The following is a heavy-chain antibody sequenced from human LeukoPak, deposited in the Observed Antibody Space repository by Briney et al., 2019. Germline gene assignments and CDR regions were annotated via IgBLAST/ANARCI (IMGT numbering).Heavy chain of an antibody. Sequence: GRSLRLSCAASGFTFSSYGMHWVRQAPGKGLEWVAVIWYDGSNKYYADSVKGRFTISRDNSKNTLYLQMNSLRAEDTAVYYCARGNGDYAYYYYAMDVWGQGTTVTVSS. V-gene: IGHV3-33*01. CDR2: IWYDGSNK. CDR1: GFTFSSYG. J-gene: IGHJ6*02. CDR3: ARGNGDYAYYYYAMDV. D-gene: IGHD4-17*01.